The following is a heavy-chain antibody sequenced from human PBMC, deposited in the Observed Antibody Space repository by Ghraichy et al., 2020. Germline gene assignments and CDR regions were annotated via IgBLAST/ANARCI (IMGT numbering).Heavy chain of an antibody. Sequence: SETLSLTCTVSGGSVSSGSYYWSWIRQPPGKGLEWIGYIYYSGSTNYNPSLKSRVTISVDTSKNQFSLKLSSVTAADTAVYYCASISLVATIYGMDVWGQGTTVTVSS. V-gene: IGHV4-61*01. CDR1: GGSVSSGSYY. D-gene: IGHD5-12*01. CDR2: IYYSGST. CDR3: ASISLVATIYGMDV. J-gene: IGHJ6*02.